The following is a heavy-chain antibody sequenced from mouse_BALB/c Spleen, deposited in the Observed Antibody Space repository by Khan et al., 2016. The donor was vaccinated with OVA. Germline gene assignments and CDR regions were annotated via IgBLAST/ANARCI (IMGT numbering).Heavy chain of an antibody. CDR1: GFTFSNYA. J-gene: IGHJ4*01. Sequence: EVELVESGGGLVKPGGSLKLSCSASGFTFSNYAMSWVRQTPEKRLECVATISTGGHYTFYPDSVKGRFTISRDNAKNTLYLQMSSLRSEDTAMYYCARSLVDYHAMDYWGQGTSVTVSS. CDR2: ISTGGHYT. D-gene: IGHD2-2*01. V-gene: IGHV5-9-3*01. CDR3: ARSLVDYHAMDY.